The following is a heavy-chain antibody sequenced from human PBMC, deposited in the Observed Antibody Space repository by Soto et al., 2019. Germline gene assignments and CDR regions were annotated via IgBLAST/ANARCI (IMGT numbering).Heavy chain of an antibody. J-gene: IGHJ6*02. CDR3: ATDCSGGSCYGASGMDV. Sequence: QVQLEQSGAEVKKPGSSVKVSCKASGGTFGRYAISWVRRAPGQSLEWMGQINAGFGATDLAQMFQGRVTINADKATTTVYMELSSLRSDDTAVYYCATDCSGGSCYGASGMDVWGQGTTVTVSS. CDR1: GGTFGRYA. V-gene: IGHV1-69*06. CDR2: INAGFGAT. D-gene: IGHD2-15*01.